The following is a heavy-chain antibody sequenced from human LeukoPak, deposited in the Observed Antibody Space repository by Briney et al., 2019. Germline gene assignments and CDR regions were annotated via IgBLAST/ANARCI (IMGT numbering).Heavy chain of an antibody. J-gene: IGHJ3*02. CDR3: AKGHKETLDAFDI. CDR2: IFYSGST. V-gene: IGHV4-59*08. CDR1: GASISGYY. Sequence: PSETLSLTCTVSGASISGYYWNWIRLPPGRGLEWIGYIFYSGSTNFTPSLKSRVTMSIDTSKNQLSLKLNSVTAADTAVYYCAKGHKETLDAFDIWGQGTMVIVSS.